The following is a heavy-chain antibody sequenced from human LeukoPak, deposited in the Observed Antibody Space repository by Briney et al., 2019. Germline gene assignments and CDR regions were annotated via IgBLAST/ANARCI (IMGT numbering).Heavy chain of an antibody. V-gene: IGHV3-53*01. CDR3: ARLGSWSLRD. Sequence: GGSLRLSCAASGLNFSSYAMSWVRQVPGKGLEWVSVIYSGGSTYYADSVKGRFTISRDNSKNTLYLQMNSLRAEDTAVYYCARLGSWSLRDWGQGTLVTVSS. D-gene: IGHD6-13*01. CDR1: GLNFSSYA. CDR2: IYSGGST. J-gene: IGHJ4*02.